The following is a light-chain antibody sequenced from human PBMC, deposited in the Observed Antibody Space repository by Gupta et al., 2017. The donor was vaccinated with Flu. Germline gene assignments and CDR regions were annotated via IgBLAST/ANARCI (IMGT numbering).Light chain of an antibody. CDR3: MQALQTHT. CDR2: LGS. V-gene: IGKV2-28*01. CDR1: QSLLHRNGYNY. Sequence: PVTPVEPASISCRSSQSLLHRNGYNYLDWYLQKPGQSPPLLIYLGSNRASGVPDRFSGSGSGTDFTLKISRVEAEDVGVYYCMQALQTHTFGPGTKVDIK. J-gene: IGKJ3*01.